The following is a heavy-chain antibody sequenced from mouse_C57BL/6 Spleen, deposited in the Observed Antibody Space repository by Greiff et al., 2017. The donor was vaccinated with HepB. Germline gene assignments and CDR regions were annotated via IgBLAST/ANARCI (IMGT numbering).Heavy chain of an antibody. D-gene: IGHD2-4*01. J-gene: IGHJ3*01. Sequence: QVQLQQPGTELVKPGASVKLSCKASGYTFTSYWMHWVKQRPGQGLEWIGNINPSNGGTNYNEKFKSKATLTVDKSSSTAYMQLSSLTSEDSAVYYGARSPRYDYDGAWFAYWGQGTLVTVSA. CDR2: INPSNGGT. V-gene: IGHV1-53*01. CDR1: GYTFTSYW. CDR3: ARSPRYDYDGAWFAY.